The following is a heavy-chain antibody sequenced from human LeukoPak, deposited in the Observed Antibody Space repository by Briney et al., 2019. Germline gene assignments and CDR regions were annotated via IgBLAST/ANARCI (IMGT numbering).Heavy chain of an antibody. D-gene: IGHD6-19*01. CDR3: VKGPRPDITVAHTVEN. Sequence: GGSLRLSCAASGFIFSNYAMSWVRQVPGRGLEWVSTISSRGDSTYVADSEKGRFTISRDNSKNSLYLQMNTVRAKDTAVYYCVKGPRPDITVAHTVENWGQGTLVTVSS. CDR1: GFIFSNYA. V-gene: IGHV3-23*01. CDR2: ISSRGDST. J-gene: IGHJ4*02.